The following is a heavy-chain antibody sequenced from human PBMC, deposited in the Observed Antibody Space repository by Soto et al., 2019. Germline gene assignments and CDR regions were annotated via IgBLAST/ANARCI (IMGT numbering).Heavy chain of an antibody. Sequence: QVQLVQSGAEVKKPGASVKVSCKSSGYTFSTYGFSWVRQAPGQGLGWMGWNGSHNGDTTYAQNFQGRVTMTTDTSTTTSYMELRSLTFDDTAVYFCARDWRGAEGFDSWGQGTLVTVSP. CDR1: GYTFSTYG. V-gene: IGHV1-18*01. D-gene: IGHD3-3*01. CDR2: NGSHNGDT. J-gene: IGHJ4*02. CDR3: ARDWRGAEGFDS.